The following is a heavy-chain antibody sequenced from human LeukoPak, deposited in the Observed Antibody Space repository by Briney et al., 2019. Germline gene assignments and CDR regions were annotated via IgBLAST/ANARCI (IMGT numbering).Heavy chain of an antibody. Sequence: GGSLRLSCAASGFTFSSYGMHWVRKAPGKGLEWVAVIWYDGSNKYYADSVKGRFTISRDNSKNTLYLQMNSLRAEDTAVYYCARDLVVVSLGFDYWGQGTLVTVSS. J-gene: IGHJ4*02. CDR1: GFTFSSYG. D-gene: IGHD2-15*01. V-gene: IGHV3-33*01. CDR3: ARDLVVVSLGFDY. CDR2: IWYDGSNK.